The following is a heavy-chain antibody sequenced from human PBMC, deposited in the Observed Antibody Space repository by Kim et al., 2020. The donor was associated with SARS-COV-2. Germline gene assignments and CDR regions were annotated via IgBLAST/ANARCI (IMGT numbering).Heavy chain of an antibody. CDR1: GFTFSSYE. V-gene: IGHV3-48*03. Sequence: GGSLRLSCAASGFTFSSYEMNWVRQAPGKGLEWVSYISISCSTIYYADSVKGRFTISRDNAKNSLYLQMNSLRAEDTAVYYCATLGVDSSGPPEDVWGQGTTVTVSS. D-gene: IGHD3-22*01. CDR2: ISISCSTI. CDR3: ATLGVDSSGPPEDV. J-gene: IGHJ6*02.